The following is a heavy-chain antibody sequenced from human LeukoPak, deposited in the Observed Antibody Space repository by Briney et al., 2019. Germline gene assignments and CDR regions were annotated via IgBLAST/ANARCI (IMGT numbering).Heavy chain of an antibody. V-gene: IGHV1-8*03. D-gene: IGHD3-16*01. Sequence: ASVKVSCKASGYTFTSYDINWVRQATGQGLEWMGWMNPNSGNTGYAQKFQGRVTITTDTSTSTAYMELRNLRSDDTAVYYCARGGPAARLITFGGVTDYWGQGTLVTVSS. J-gene: IGHJ4*02. CDR3: ARGGPAARLITFGGVTDY. CDR2: MNPNSGNT. CDR1: GYTFTSYD.